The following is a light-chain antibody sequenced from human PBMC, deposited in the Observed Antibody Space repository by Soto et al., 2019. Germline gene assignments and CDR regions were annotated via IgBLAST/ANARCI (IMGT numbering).Light chain of an antibody. CDR2: GAF. Sequence: EIVLTQSPATLSLSPGESATLSCRASQSVSSNHLAWYQQKPGQAPRLLIYGAFNRATGIPDRFSGSGSGTDFTLTISGLEPEDFVVYYCQQYASSPRTFGQGTKVDIK. V-gene: IGKV3-20*01. CDR1: QSVSSNH. J-gene: IGKJ1*01. CDR3: QQYASSPRT.